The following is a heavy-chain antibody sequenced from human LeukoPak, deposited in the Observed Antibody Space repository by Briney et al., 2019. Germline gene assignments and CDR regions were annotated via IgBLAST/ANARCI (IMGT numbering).Heavy chain of an antibody. J-gene: IGHJ4*02. Sequence: PSETLALICTVSGGSISSYYWNWIRQPAGKGLEWIGRISTTGSNNYNPSLKSRLTMSVDTSKNQFSLRLSSVSAADTAVYYCAREYSSSSGRTFDYWGQGTLVTVSS. CDR2: ISTTGSN. CDR1: GGSISSYY. CDR3: AREYSSSSGRTFDY. V-gene: IGHV4-4*07. D-gene: IGHD6-6*01.